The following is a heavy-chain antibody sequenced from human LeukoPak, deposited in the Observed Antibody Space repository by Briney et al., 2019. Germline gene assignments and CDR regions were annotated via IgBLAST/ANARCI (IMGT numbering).Heavy chain of an antibody. D-gene: IGHD3-22*01. CDR1: GASVRSYF. CDR3: ARSLGYDSSGNRLAWFDP. CDR2: ISYSGTT. V-gene: IGHV4-59*02. Sequence: SETLSLTCTVSGASVRSYFWICIRLPPGKGLEWIGYISYSGTTNYNPSLRSRVTISVDTSKNQFSLKLSSVTAADTAVYYCARSLGYDSSGNRLAWFDPWGQGTRVIVSS. J-gene: IGHJ5*02.